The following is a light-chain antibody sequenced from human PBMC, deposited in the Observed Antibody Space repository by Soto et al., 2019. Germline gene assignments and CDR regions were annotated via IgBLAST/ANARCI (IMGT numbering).Light chain of an antibody. CDR3: QQYHKWPIT. CDR1: QNISNY. V-gene: IGKV3-11*01. Sequence: ELVLTQSPATLSLSPGIRDTLSCRASQNISNYLIWYQQKPGQAPRLLIYDVSNRATGIPARFSGSGSGTEFTLTISSLQSEDFAVYYCQQYHKWPITFGQGTRLEIK. CDR2: DVS. J-gene: IGKJ5*01.